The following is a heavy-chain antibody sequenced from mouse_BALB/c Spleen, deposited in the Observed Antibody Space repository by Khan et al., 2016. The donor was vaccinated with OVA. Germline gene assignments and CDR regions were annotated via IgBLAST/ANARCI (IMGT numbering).Heavy chain of an antibody. D-gene: IGHD3-3*01. V-gene: IGHV1-76*01. CDR1: GYIFTSYW. CDR2: IYPGTDNT. J-gene: IGHJ2*01. CDR3: AREEAVYYFDY. Sequence: QVQLKESGAELVRPGASVKLSCTTSGYIFTSYWIHWLKQRSGQGLEWIARIYPGTDNTYYNEKLKDKATLTADKSSSTAYMQLSSLKSEDSAVYFCAREEAVYYFDYWGQGTTLTVSS.